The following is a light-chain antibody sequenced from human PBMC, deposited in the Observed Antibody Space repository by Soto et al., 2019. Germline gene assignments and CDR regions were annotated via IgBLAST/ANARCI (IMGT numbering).Light chain of an antibody. J-gene: IGLJ2*01. CDR2: GNN. V-gene: IGLV1-44*01. CDR1: ASNIGSNS. Sequence: QSVLTQPPSASGTPGQRVTLSCSGGASNIGSNSVTWYQQLPGTAPKLVLFGNNQRPSGVPDRISGSRSGTSVSLAISGLQSEDAADYYCAAWDDSLNGVLFGGGTKLTVL. CDR3: AAWDDSLNGVL.